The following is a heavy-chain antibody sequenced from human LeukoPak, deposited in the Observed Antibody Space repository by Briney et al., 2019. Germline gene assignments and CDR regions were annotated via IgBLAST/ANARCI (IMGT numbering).Heavy chain of an antibody. CDR2: IYHSGTT. CDR1: GYSISSGYY. D-gene: IGHD3-9*01. V-gene: IGHV4-38-2*02. CDR3: AREYVLRYFADAFDI. J-gene: IGHJ3*02. Sequence: SETLSLTCTVSGYSISSGYYWGWIRQPPGKGLEWIGSIYHSGTTYYNPSLKSRVTISVDTSKNQFSLKLSSVTAADTAVYYCAREYVLRYFADAFDIWGQGTMVTVSS.